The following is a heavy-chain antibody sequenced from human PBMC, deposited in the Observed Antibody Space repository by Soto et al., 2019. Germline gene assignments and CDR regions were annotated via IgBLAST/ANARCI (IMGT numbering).Heavy chain of an antibody. V-gene: IGHV3-30-3*01. J-gene: IGHJ4*02. CDR2: ISYDGSNK. CDR3: ASGDYGDLFDY. CDR1: GFTFSSYA. Sequence: GGSLRLSCAASGFTFSSYAMHWVRQAPGKGLEWVAVISYDGSNKYYADSVKGRFTISRDNSKNTLYLQMNSLRAEDTAVYYCASGDYGDLFDYWGQGTLVTAPQ. D-gene: IGHD4-17*01.